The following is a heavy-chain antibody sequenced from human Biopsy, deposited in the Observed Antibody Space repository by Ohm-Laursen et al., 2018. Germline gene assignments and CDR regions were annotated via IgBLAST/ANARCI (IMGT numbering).Heavy chain of an antibody. V-gene: IGHV3-21*01. Sequence: GSLRLSCAASGFTFSAYSIVWVRQAPGKGLEWVSAISSRTTSEYYADSVKGRVTISRGNADNSVSLQMSNLRLDDTAVYYCARWYGDLFYYYNGMDVWGQGTTVTVSS. CDR3: ARWYGDLFYYYNGMDV. CDR1: GFTFSAYS. D-gene: IGHD3-10*01. CDR2: ISSRTTSE. J-gene: IGHJ6*02.